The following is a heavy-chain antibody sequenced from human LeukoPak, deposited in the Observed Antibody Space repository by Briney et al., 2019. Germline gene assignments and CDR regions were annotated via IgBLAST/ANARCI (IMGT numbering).Heavy chain of an antibody. Sequence: SVKVSCKASGGTFSSYAISWVRQAPGQGLEWMGGIIPIFGTANYAQKFQGRVTITTDESTSTAYMELSSLRSEDTAVYYCARDRRVGALYFQHWGQGTLVTVSS. CDR1: GGTFSSYA. CDR3: ARDRRVGALYFQH. CDR2: IIPIFGTA. D-gene: IGHD1-26*01. V-gene: IGHV1-69*05. J-gene: IGHJ1*01.